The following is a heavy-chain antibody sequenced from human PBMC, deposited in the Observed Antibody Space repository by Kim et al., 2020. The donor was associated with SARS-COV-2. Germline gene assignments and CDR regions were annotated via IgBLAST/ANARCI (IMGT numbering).Heavy chain of an antibody. CDR3: AKDSFDVSSGYCYYYGMDV. CDR1: GFTFSSYA. Sequence: GGSLRLSCAASGFTFSSYAMSWVRQAPGKGLEWVSAISGSGSSTYYADSVKGRFTISRDNSKNTLYLQMNSLRAEDTAVYYCAKDSFDVSSGYCYYYGMDVWGQGTTVTVSS. J-gene: IGHJ6*02. D-gene: IGHD3-22*01. CDR2: ISGSGSST. V-gene: IGHV3-23*01.